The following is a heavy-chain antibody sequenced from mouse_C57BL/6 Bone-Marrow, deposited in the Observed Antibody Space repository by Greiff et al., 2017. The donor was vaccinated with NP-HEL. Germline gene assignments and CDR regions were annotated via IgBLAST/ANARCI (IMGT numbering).Heavy chain of an antibody. CDR3: ARLVGYFDY. V-gene: IGHV1-85*01. J-gene: IGHJ2*01. D-gene: IGHD1-1*02. CDR1: GYTFTSYD. CDR2: IYPRDGST. Sequence: QVQLKQSGPELVKPGASVKLSCKASGYTFTSYDINWVKQRPGQGLEWIGWIYPRDGSTKYTEKFQGKAPLTVDTSSSTAYMELHSLTSEDSAVYFCARLVGYFDYWGQGTTLTVSS.